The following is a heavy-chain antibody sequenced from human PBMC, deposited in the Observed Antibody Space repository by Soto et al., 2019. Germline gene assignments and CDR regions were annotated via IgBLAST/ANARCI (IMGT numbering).Heavy chain of an antibody. V-gene: IGHV4-30-4*01. Sequence: SETLSLTCTVSGGSISSGDYYWSWIRQPPGRGLEWIGYIYYSGSTYYNASLKSRVTISVDTSRNQFSLKLSSVTAADTAVYYCARDPSHTVTTRGWFDPWGQGTLVTVSS. CDR3: ARDPSHTVTTRGWFDP. CDR1: GGSISSGDYY. CDR2: IYYSGST. D-gene: IGHD4-4*01. J-gene: IGHJ5*02.